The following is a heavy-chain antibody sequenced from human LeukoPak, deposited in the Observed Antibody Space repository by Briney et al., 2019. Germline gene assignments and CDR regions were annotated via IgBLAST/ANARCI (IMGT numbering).Heavy chain of an antibody. J-gene: IGHJ4*02. D-gene: IGHD6-13*01. CDR2: ISGSGGST. CDR1: GFTFSSYA. Sequence: GXXLRLSCAASGFTFSSYAMSWVRQAPGKGLEWVSAISGSGGSTYYADSVKGRFTISRDNSKNTVYLQMNSLRAEDTAVYYCANRNAPGIAGYWGQGTLVTVSS. V-gene: IGHV3-23*01. CDR3: ANRNAPGIAGY.